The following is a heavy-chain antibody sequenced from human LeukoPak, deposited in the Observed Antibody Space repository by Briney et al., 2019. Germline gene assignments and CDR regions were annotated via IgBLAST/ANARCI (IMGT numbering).Heavy chain of an antibody. J-gene: IGHJ6*02. CDR1: GFTFSSYA. Sequence: QTGGSLRLSCAASGFTFSSYAMSWVRQAPGKGLEWVSAISGSGGSTYYADSVKGRFTISRDNSKNTLYLQMNSLRAEDTAVYYCAKDGPKYYDILTGYYDYYYYGMDVWGQGTTVTVSS. D-gene: IGHD3-9*01. CDR2: ISGSGGST. CDR3: AKDGPKYYDILTGYYDYYYYGMDV. V-gene: IGHV3-23*01.